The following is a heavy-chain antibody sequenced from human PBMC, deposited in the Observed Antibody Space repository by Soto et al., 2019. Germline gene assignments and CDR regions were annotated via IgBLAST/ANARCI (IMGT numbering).Heavy chain of an antibody. D-gene: IGHD6-19*01. J-gene: IGHJ3*02. V-gene: IGHV3-66*01. CDR2: IYSGGGT. Sequence: PVGSLRLSCAASGFSVSGNYMSWVRQAPGKGLEWVSIIYSGGGTYYADSVKGRFTISRDYAKNTLYLQMNSLRAEDTAVYYCARDRVQWGDAFDIWGQGTMVTVSS. CDR1: GFSVSGNY. CDR3: ARDRVQWGDAFDI.